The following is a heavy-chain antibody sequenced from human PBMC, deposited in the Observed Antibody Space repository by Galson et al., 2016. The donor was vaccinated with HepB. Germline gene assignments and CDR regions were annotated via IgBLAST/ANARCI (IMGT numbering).Heavy chain of an antibody. CDR1: GFSLTTRGVG. D-gene: IGHD1-7*01. V-gene: IGHV2-5*02. CDR2: IFWDDDK. CDR3: AHTTNWNYFSSH. Sequence: PALVKPTQTLTLTCSFSGFSLTTRGVGVGWIRQPPGKALEWLALIFWDDDKRYSLSLKNRLTITKDTSKNEVVLMMTNMDPMDTGTYYCAHTTNWNYFSSHWGQGTLATVSS. J-gene: IGHJ4*02.